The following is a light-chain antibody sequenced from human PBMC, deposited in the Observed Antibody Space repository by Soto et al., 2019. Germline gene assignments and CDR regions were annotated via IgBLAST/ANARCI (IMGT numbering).Light chain of an antibody. CDR1: QSITNY. CDR2: AAS. CDR3: QQSYSIPYT. V-gene: IGKV1-39*01. J-gene: IGKJ2*01. Sequence: DIQMTQSPSSLSASVGDRVIITCRASQSITNYLNWYQQKPGKVPKLLIYAASSLQSGVPSRFSGSGSGTDFTLTISSLQPEDFATYYCQQSYSIPYTFGQGTKLEIK.